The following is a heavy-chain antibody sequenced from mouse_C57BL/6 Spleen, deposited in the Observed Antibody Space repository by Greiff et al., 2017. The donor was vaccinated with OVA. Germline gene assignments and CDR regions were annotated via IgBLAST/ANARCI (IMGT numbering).Heavy chain of an antibody. V-gene: IGHV5-9*01. D-gene: IGHD3-3*01. CDR1: GFTFSSYT. J-gene: IGHJ2*01. Sequence: EVKLMESGGGLVKPGGSLKLSCAASGFTFSSYTMSWVRQTPEKRLEWVATISGGGGNTYYPDSVKGRFTISRDNAKNTLYLQMSSLRSEDTALYYCARPGTGGYYFDYWGQGTTLTVSS. CDR3: ARPGTGGYYFDY. CDR2: ISGGGGNT.